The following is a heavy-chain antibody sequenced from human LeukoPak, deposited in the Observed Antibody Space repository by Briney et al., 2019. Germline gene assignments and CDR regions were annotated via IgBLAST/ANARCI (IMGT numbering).Heavy chain of an antibody. CDR1: GGSISSYY. CDR3: ASLSRRAAAGFDY. CDR2: IYYSGST. D-gene: IGHD6-13*01. V-gene: IGHV4-59*08. J-gene: IGHJ4*02. Sequence: PSETLSLTCTVSGGSISSYYWSWIRQPPGKGLEWIGYIYYSGSTNYNPSLKSRVTISVDTSKNQFSLKLTSVTAADTAVYYCASLSRRAAAGFDYWGQGTLVTVSS.